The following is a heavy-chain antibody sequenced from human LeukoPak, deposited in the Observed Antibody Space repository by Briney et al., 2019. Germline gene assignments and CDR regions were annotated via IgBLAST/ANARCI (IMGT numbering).Heavy chain of an antibody. CDR1: GGSISSYY. CDR2: IYNSGNT. CDR3: ARESGSYLWRSWLNP. V-gene: IGHV4-59*01. D-gene: IGHD3-16*01. Sequence: PSETLSLTCTVSGGSISSYYWTWIRQPPGKGLEWIGNIYNSGNTNYNPSLKSRVTISIDTSKNQFSLKVISVTAADTAIYYCARESGSYLWRSWLNPWGQGTLVTVSS. J-gene: IGHJ5*02.